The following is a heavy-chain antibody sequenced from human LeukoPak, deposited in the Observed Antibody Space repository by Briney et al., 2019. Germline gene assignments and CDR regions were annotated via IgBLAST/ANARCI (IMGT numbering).Heavy chain of an antibody. D-gene: IGHD3-22*01. CDR3: ARQTHYYDSSGYWDYFDY. CDR1: GYSFTSYW. J-gene: IGHJ4*02. Sequence: GESLKISCKGSGYSFTSYWIGWVRQMPGKGLEWMGIIYPGDSDTRYSPSFQGQVTISADESISTAYLQWSSLKASDTAMYYCARQTHYYDSSGYWDYFDYWGQGTLVTVSS. CDR2: IYPGDSDT. V-gene: IGHV5-51*01.